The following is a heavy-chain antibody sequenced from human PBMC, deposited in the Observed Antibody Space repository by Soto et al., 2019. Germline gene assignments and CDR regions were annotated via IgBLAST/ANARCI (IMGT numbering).Heavy chain of an antibody. D-gene: IGHD6-19*01. CDR2: ISGSGDST. V-gene: IGHV3-23*01. CDR3: AKGVPGIAVAGTGYFQH. Sequence: EVQLLESGGGLVQPGGSLRLSCAASGFTFSSYAMSWVRQAPGKGLEWVPGISGSGDSTYYAGPVKGRFTISRDNSKNTLYLQMNSLRAEDTAVYYCAKGVPGIAVAGTGYFQHWGQGTLVTVSS. J-gene: IGHJ1*01. CDR1: GFTFSSYA.